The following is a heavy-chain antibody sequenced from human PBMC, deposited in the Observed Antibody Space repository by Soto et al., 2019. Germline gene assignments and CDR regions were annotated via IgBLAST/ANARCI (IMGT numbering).Heavy chain of an antibody. V-gene: IGHV3-30-3*01. CDR2: ISYDGTNE. CDR3: AREYSGIIDH. D-gene: IGHD1-26*01. CDR1: GFSFGSFA. J-gene: IGHJ5*02. Sequence: GGSLRLSCAASGFSFGSFAMHWVRQAPGKGLEWVADISYDGTNEYYADSVKGRFTISRDNSKNTLFVQMNSLRVEDTAEYYCAREYSGIIDHWGQGTLVTVS.